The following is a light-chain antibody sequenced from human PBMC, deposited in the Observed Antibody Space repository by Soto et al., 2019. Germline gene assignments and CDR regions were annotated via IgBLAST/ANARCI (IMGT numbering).Light chain of an antibody. CDR3: SSYAGSRNV. CDR1: SSDVGGYNY. V-gene: IGLV2-8*01. J-gene: IGLJ1*01. CDR2: EVN. Sequence: QSVLTQPPSASGSPGQSVAISCTGTSSDVGGYNYVSWYQQHPGKAPNLMIYEVNKRPSGVPDRFSGSKSGNTASLTVSGLQAEDEADYYCSSYAGSRNVFG.